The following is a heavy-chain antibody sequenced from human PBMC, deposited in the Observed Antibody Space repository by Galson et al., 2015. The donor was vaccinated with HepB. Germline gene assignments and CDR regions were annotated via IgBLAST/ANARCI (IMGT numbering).Heavy chain of an antibody. CDR3: AKDEAATLGYFDY. Sequence: SLRLSCAASGFTFSSYAMSWVRQAPGKGLEWVSAISGSGGSTYYADSVKGRFTISRDNSKNTLYLQMISLRAEDTAVYYCAKDEAATLGYFDYWGQGTLVTVSS. CDR2: ISGSGGST. J-gene: IGHJ4*02. CDR1: GFTFSSYA. D-gene: IGHD6-25*01. V-gene: IGHV3-23*01.